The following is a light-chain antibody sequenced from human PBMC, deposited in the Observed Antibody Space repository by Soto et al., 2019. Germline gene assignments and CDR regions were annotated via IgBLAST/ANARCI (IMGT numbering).Light chain of an antibody. CDR2: TAS. CDR1: QTISSY. V-gene: IGKV1-39*01. J-gene: IGKJ3*01. CDR3: QQSYSSPAT. Sequence: IQMTQSPSSLSASVGDRVTITCRASQTISSYLNWYQQKPGKAPKLLIYTASNLQSGVPSRFSGSGSGTDFSLPISSLLPEDFATYYCQQSYSSPATFGPGTKVEIK.